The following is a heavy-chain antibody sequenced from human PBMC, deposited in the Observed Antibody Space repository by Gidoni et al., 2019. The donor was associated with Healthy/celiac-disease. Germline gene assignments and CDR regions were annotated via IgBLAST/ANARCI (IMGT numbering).Heavy chain of an antibody. V-gene: IGHV2-5*02. J-gene: IGHJ4*02. CDR2: IYWDDDK. Sequence: QITLKESGPTLVKPTQTLTLTCTFSGFSLSTSGVGVGWIRQHPGKALEWLALIYWDDDKRYSPSLKSRLTITKDTSKNQVVLTMTNMDPVDTATYYCAHRNLLWFGELSGNANFDYWGQGTLVTVSS. CDR1: GFSLSTSGVG. D-gene: IGHD3-10*01. CDR3: AHRNLLWFGELSGNANFDY.